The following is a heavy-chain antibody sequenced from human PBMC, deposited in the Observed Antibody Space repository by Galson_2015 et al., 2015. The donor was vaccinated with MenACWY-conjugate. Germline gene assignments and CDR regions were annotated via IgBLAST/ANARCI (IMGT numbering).Heavy chain of an antibody. J-gene: IGHJ6*02. CDR3: ASRPGLQRYCSDGNCYSERYHYYGMDV. Sequence: SLRLSCAASGFTVSSNYMTWVRQAPGKGLEWVSIIHTGGSTYYADSVKGRFTISRHNSKNTLYLQMNSLRPEDTAVYYCASRPGLQRYCSDGNCYSERYHYYGMDVWGQGTTVTVSS. CDR2: IHTGGST. CDR1: GFTVSSNY. V-gene: IGHV3-53*04. D-gene: IGHD2-15*01.